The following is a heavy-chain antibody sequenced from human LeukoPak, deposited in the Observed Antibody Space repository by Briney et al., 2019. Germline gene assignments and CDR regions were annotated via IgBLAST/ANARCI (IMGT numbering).Heavy chain of an antibody. CDR3: ARVSRDSSSWGHRKSNDAFDI. CDR1: GYTFTDYN. V-gene: IGHV1-46*04. CDR2: IKPSGGDT. D-gene: IGHD6-13*01. J-gene: IGHJ3*02. Sequence: ASVKVSCKTSGYTFTDYNLHWVRQAPGQRLEWMGIIKPSGGDTSYAQTLQGRVFMTRDTSTSTVYMELSRLRSDDTAVYYCARVSRDSSSWGHRKSNDAFDIWGQGTMVTVSS.